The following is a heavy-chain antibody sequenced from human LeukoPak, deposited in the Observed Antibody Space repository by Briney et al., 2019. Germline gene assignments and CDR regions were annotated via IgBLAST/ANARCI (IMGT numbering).Heavy chain of an antibody. D-gene: IGHD2-2*01. CDR3: ARGCRTGSSTSWVPYYYYYMDV. J-gene: IGHJ6*03. CDR1: GGSFSGYY. V-gene: IGHV4-34*01. Sequence: SETLSLTCAVYGGSFSGYYWSWIRQPPGKGLEWIGEINHSGSTNYNPSLKSRVTISVDTSKNQFSLKLSSVTAADTAVYYCARGCRTGSSTSWVPYYYYYMDVWGKGTTVTVSS. CDR2: INHSGST.